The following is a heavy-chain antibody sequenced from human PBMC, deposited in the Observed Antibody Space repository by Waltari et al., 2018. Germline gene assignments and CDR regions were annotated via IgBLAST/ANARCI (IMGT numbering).Heavy chain of an antibody. CDR2: IYYSGST. J-gene: IGHJ6*03. V-gene: IGHV4-59*01. Sequence: QVQLQESGPRLVKPSETLSLTCTVSGGSISSYYWSWIRQPPGKGLEWIGYIYYSGSTNFTPSLQSRVTISVDTSKHPFSLKLSSVTAADTALYYWARESVVVPAAPNYYYYYMDVWGKGTTVTVSS. CDR3: ARESVVVPAAPNYYYYYMDV. CDR1: GGSISSYY. D-gene: IGHD2-2*01.